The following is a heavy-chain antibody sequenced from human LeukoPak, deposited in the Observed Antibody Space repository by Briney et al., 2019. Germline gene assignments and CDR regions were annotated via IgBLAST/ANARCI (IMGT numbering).Heavy chain of an antibody. D-gene: IGHD2/OR15-2a*01. Sequence: GRSLRLSCAASGFTFSSYAMHWVRQAPGKGLEWVAVISYDGSNKYYADSVKGRFTVSRDNAKNSLYLQMNSLRAEDTAIYYCARDYQYGYSTNWYHLAQIDYWGQGTLVTVSS. J-gene: IGHJ4*02. CDR3: ARDYQYGYSTNWYHLAQIDY. CDR1: GFTFSSYA. V-gene: IGHV3-30*04. CDR2: ISYDGSNK.